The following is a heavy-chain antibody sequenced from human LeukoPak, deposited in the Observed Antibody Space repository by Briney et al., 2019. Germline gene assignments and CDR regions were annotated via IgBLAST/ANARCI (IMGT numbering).Heavy chain of an antibody. CDR3: ARHMDSAMVSFDF. CDR1: GGSINSRNYY. J-gene: IGHJ4*02. V-gene: IGHV4-39*01. CDR2: IYYSGTT. D-gene: IGHD5-18*01. Sequence: SETLSLTCTVSGGSINSRNYYLGWIRQSPGKGLEWIATIYYSGTTYYKPSLKSRVTISIDTSKNQFSLRLTSVTAADTAVYRCARHMDSAMVSFDFWGQGTLVAVSS.